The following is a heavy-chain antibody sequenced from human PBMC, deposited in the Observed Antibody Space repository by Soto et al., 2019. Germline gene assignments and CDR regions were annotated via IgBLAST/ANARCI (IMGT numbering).Heavy chain of an antibody. Sequence: GGSLRLSCAASGFTFSSYAMHWVRQAPGKGLEWVAVISYGGSNKYYADSVKGRFTISRDNSKNTLYLQMNSLRAEDTAVYYCAREDSGSYYYGMAVWGQGTTVTVSS. V-gene: IGHV3-30-3*01. CDR2: ISYGGSNK. CDR1: GFTFSSYA. D-gene: IGHD1-26*01. CDR3: AREDSGSYYYGMAV. J-gene: IGHJ6*02.